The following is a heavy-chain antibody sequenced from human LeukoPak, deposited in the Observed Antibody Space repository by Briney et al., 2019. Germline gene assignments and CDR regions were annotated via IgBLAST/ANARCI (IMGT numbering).Heavy chain of an antibody. J-gene: IGHJ4*02. D-gene: IGHD6-19*01. Sequence: GGSLRLSCAASGLTVSSNYMSWVRQAPGKGLEWVSVIYSGGSTYYADSVQGRFTSSRDNAKNSLYLQMNSLTAEDTAVYFCARDWSAVAAPDYFDYWGQGTLVTVSA. CDR1: GLTVSSNY. V-gene: IGHV3-53*01. CDR2: IYSGGST. CDR3: ARDWSAVAAPDYFDY.